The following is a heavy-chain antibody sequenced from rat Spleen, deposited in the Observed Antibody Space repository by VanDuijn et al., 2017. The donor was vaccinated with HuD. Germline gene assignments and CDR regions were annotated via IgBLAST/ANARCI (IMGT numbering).Heavy chain of an antibody. CDR3: ARAPGNGYVMDA. V-gene: IGHV2-30*01. CDR2: IWTGGST. Sequence: QVQLKESGPGLVQPSQTLSLTCTVSGFSLNSFNVHWVRQPTGKGLEWMGMIWTGGSTDYNSALKSRLSISRDTSNNHIFLKMNSLQSEDTTTYYCARAPGNGYVMDAWGQGASVTVSS. D-gene: IGHD5-1*01. J-gene: IGHJ4*01. CDR1: GFSLNSFN.